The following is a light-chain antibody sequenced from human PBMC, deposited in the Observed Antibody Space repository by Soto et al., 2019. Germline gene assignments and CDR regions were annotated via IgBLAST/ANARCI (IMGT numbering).Light chain of an antibody. CDR3: QTWGSGIVV. J-gene: IGLJ2*01. Sequence: QAVVTQSPSASASLGASVKLICTLSSGHSNYAIAWHQQQSEKGPRYLMKLNSDGSHSKGDGIPDRFSGSSSGAERYLTISSLQSEDEADYYCQTWGSGIVVFGGGTKLTVL. V-gene: IGLV4-69*01. CDR1: SGHSNYA. CDR2: LNSDGSH.